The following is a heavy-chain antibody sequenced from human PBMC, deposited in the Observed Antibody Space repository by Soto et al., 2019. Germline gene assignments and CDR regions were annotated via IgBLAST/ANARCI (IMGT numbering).Heavy chain of an antibody. D-gene: IGHD1-20*01. CDR1: GGSLSSYY. J-gene: IGHJ4*02. V-gene: IGHV4-59*01. CDR3: AITVGSTNDY. Sequence: QVQLPESGPGLVKSSETLSLICVVSGGSLSSYYWCWIRHPPGKGLELIEYIYYSVSTNYNPSLKSRATIAVSTPNNQFSLKLNSVNAAHTSVYECAITVGSTNDYWGRGTQVTVSS. CDR2: IYYSVST.